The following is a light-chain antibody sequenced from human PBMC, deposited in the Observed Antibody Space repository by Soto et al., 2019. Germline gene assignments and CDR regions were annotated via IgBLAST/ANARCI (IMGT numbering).Light chain of an antibody. CDR1: SSDVGGYDS. CDR3: SSYAGTYTFV. Sequence: QSALTQPRSVSGSPGQSVTISCTGTSSDVGGYDSVSWYQQHPGKAPKLMIYDVIKRPSGVPNRISGSRSGNTASLTISGLQAEDEADYYRSSYAGTYTFVFGGGTKLTVL. V-gene: IGLV2-11*01. J-gene: IGLJ2*01. CDR2: DVI.